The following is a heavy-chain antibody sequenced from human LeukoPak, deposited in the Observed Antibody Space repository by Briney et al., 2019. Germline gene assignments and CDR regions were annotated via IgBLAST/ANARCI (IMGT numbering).Heavy chain of an antibody. CDR3: AGGIAAAGLPN. V-gene: IGHV6-1*01. CDR1: GDSVSSNSAA. CDR2: TYYRSKWSN. D-gene: IGHD6-13*01. J-gene: IGHJ4*02. Sequence: SQTLSLTCVISGDSVSSNSAAWSWIRQSPSRGLEWLGRTYYRSKWSNDYAVSVKSRITINPDASKNQFSLQLNSVTPEDTAVYYCAGGIAAAGLPNWGQGTLVTVSS.